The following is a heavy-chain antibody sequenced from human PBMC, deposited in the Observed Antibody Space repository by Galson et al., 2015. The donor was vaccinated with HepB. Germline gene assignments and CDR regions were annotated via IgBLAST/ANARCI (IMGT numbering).Heavy chain of an antibody. V-gene: IGHV4-59*01. Sequence: ETLSLTCTVSGGSISSYYCGWIRPPPGKGLEWIGYIYYSGSTNYNPSLKSRVTISVDTSKNQFSLKLSSVTAADTAVYYCARVAQYSGSGSPNQPFDYWGQGTLVTVSS. CDR3: ARVAQYSGSGSPNQPFDY. CDR2: IYYSGST. D-gene: IGHD3-10*01. J-gene: IGHJ4*02. CDR1: GGSISSYY.